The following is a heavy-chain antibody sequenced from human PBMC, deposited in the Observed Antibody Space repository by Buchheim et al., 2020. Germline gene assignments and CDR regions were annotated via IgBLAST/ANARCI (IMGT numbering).Heavy chain of an antibody. CDR3: ARSSSSGSYSYYLDY. J-gene: IGHJ4*02. Sequence: EVQLVESGGGLVQPGGSLRLTCTASGFTFSSYEMNWVRQAPGKGLEWVAYTSKSGTTVYYADSVKGRVTISSDYGKNSLYLQMSSLRVEDTAIYFCARSSSSGSYSYYLDYWGQGAL. CDR1: GFTFSSYE. CDR2: TSKSGTTV. V-gene: IGHV3-48*03. D-gene: IGHD1-26*01.